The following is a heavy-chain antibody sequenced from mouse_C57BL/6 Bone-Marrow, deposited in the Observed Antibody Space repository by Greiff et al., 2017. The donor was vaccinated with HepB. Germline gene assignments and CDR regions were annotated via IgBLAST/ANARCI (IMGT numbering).Heavy chain of an antibody. CDR1: GFTFSDYG. CDR3: ARQKTLLYAMDY. Sequence: EVKLVESGGGLVQPGGSLKLSCAASGFTFSDYGMAWVRRAPRKGPEWVAFISNLAYSIYYADTVTGRFTISRENAKNTLYLEMSSLRSEDTAMYYCARQKTLLYAMDYWGQGTSVTVSS. J-gene: IGHJ4*01. CDR2: ISNLAYSI. V-gene: IGHV5-15*01.